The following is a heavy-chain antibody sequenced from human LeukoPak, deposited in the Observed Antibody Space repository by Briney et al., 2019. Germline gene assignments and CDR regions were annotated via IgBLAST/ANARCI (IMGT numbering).Heavy chain of an antibody. CDR1: GFTFSDYY. CDR2: ISSSGSYT. J-gene: IGHJ3*02. V-gene: IGHV3-11*06. Sequence: KPGGSLRLSCAASGFTFSDYYMSWIRQAPGKGLEWVSYISSSGSYTNYADSVKGRFTISRDNAKNSLYLQMNSLRAEDTAVYYCARDSSYYYDSSGHIWGQGTMVTVSS. CDR3: ARDSSYYYDSSGHI. D-gene: IGHD3-22*01.